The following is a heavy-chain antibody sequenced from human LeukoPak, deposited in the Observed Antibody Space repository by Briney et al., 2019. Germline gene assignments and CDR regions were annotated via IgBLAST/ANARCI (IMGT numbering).Heavy chain of an antibody. CDR2: IYYSVTT. J-gene: IGHJ4*02. CDR3: VRVVYCSGGSCSSHRFDY. V-gene: IGHV4-39*07. Sequence: KPSETLSLTCTVSGGSFSSSSFYWGWIRQPPGKGLEWIGSIYYSVTTHYNPSLKSRVTISVDTSKNQFSLKVNSVTAADTAVYYCVRVVYCSGGSCSSHRFDYWGQGTLVTVSS. CDR1: GGSFSSSSFY. D-gene: IGHD2-15*01.